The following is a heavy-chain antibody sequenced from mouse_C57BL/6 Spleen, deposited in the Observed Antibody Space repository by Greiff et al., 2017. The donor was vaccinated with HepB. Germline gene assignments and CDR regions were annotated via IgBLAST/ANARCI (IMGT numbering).Heavy chain of an antibody. CDR1: GYTFTSYW. D-gene: IGHD2-5*01. J-gene: IGHJ4*01. CDR2: IYPSDSET. CDR3: ARRYSNYDYYAMDY. Sequence: VQLQQPGAELVRPGSSVKLSCKASGYTFTSYWMDWVKQRPGQGLEWIGNIYPSDSETHYNQKFKDKATLTVDKSSSTAYIQLSSLTSEDSAVYYCARRYSNYDYYAMDYWGQGTSVTVSS. V-gene: IGHV1-61*01.